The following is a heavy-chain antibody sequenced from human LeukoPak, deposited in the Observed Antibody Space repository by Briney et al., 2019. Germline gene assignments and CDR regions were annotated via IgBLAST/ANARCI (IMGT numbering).Heavy chain of an antibody. CDR2: FDPEDGET. J-gene: IGHJ6*03. D-gene: IGHD3-10*01. CDR1: GYTLTELS. Sequence: GASVKVSCKVSGYTLTELSMHWVRQAPGKGLEWMGGFDPEDGETIYAQKFQGRVTMTEDTSTDTAYMELSSLRSEDTAVYYCAASGFGFGELPSYFYYYMDVWGKGTTVTISS. V-gene: IGHV1-24*01. CDR3: AASGFGFGELPSYFYYYMDV.